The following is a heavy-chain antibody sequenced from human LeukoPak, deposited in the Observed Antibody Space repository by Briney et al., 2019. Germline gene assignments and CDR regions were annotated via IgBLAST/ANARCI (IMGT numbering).Heavy chain of an antibody. Sequence: GSLRLSCVASGFTFSSHWMHWVRQAPGKGLVWVSRISSDGTNTNYADSVKGRFTISTDNAKNTLYLQMNSLRVEDTAVYYCTRGPPDGSGNYYPGDFWGQGTLVTVSS. D-gene: IGHD3-10*01. V-gene: IGHV3-74*01. J-gene: IGHJ4*02. CDR2: ISSDGTNT. CDR3: TRGPPDGSGNYYPGDF. CDR1: GFTFSSHW.